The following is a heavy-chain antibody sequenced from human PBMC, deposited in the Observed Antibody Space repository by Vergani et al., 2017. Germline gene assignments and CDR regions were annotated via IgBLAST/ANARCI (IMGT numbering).Heavy chain of an antibody. CDR3: AKDLVRGSRMTNVWSGYDY. V-gene: IGHV3-30*18. J-gene: IGHJ4*02. Sequence: QVQLVESGGGVFQPGRSLRLSCAASGFTFSSYGMHWVRQAPGKGLEWVAVISSDGSNKYYADSVKGRFTISRDNSKNTLYLQMNSVRAEETAVYYCAKDLVRGSRMTNVWSGYDYWGQGTLVTVSS. CDR2: ISSDGSNK. CDR1: GFTFSSYG. D-gene: IGHD3-3*01.